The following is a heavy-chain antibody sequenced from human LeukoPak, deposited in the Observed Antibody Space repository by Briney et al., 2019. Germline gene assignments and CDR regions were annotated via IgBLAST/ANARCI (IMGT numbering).Heavy chain of an antibody. CDR2: INGRGGST. J-gene: IGHJ1*01. CDR1: GFTFRSYA. Sequence: GGSLRLSCAAPGFTFRSYAMSWVRQAPGKGLEWVSAINGRGGSTYYADSVKGRFTISRDNSKNTLYLQMNSLRAEDTAVYYCAKSEELLWFGESPGEYFQHWGQGTLVTVSS. CDR3: AKSEELLWFGESPGEYFQH. D-gene: IGHD3-10*01. V-gene: IGHV3-23*01.